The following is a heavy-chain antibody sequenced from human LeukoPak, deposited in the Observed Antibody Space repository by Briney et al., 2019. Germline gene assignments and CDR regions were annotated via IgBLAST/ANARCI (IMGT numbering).Heavy chain of an antibody. CDR2: INAYNGNT. V-gene: IGHV1-18*01. Sequence: ASVKVSCKASGYTFSSYGFSWVRQAPGQGLEWMGWINAYNGNTNYAQNLQGRVTMTTDTSTSTAYMELRSLRSDDTAVYYCARREGTTLNFDYWGQGTLVTVSS. CDR1: GYTFSSYG. D-gene: IGHD1-1*01. J-gene: IGHJ4*02. CDR3: ARREGTTLNFDY.